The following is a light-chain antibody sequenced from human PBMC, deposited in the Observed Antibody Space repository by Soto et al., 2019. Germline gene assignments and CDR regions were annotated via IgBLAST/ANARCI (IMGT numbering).Light chain of an antibody. J-gene: IGKJ1*01. CDR3: QQYNNWPSWT. CDR2: GAS. CDR1: KSVSIN. V-gene: IGKV3-15*01. Sequence: EIVMTKSPATLSVSPGERATLSCRASKSVSINLAWYQQKPGQAPRVLIYGASTRATGIPARFSGSGSGTEFTLTISSLQSEDFAVYYCQQYNNWPSWTFGQGTKVEIK.